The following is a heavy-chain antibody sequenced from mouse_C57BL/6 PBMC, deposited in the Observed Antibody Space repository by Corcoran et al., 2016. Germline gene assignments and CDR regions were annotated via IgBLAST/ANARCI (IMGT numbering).Heavy chain of an antibody. CDR1: GFSLSTSGMG. Sequence: QVTLKESGPGILQSSQTLSLTCSFSGFSLSTSGMGVSWIRQPSGKGLEWLAHIYWDDDKRYNPSLKSRLTISKDTSRNQVFLKSTSVDTADTATYYCARYYDYEAMDYLGQGTSVTVSS. CDR3: ARYYDYEAMDY. J-gene: IGHJ4*01. CDR2: IYWDDDK. D-gene: IGHD1-1*02. V-gene: IGHV8-12*01.